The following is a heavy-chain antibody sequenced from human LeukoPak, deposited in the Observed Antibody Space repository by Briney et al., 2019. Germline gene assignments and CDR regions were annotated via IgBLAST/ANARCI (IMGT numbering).Heavy chain of an antibody. CDR1: GFTFSSYS. J-gene: IGHJ4*02. Sequence: TGGSLRLSCAAPGFTFSSYSMNWVRQAPGKGLEWVSAISGSGGSTYYADSVKGRFTISRDNSKNTLYLQMNSLRAEDTAVYYCAKGIYGDYSFDYWGQGTLVTVSS. D-gene: IGHD4-17*01. CDR2: ISGSGGST. V-gene: IGHV3-23*01. CDR3: AKGIYGDYSFDY.